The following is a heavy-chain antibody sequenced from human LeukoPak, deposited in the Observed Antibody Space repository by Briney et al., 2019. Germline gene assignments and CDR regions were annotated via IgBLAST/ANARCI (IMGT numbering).Heavy chain of an antibody. D-gene: IGHD3-22*01. V-gene: IGHV3-23*01. CDR3: AKRYYYDSSGYSTERKLASLFFDY. CDR1: GFTFSSYA. Sequence: SGGSLRLSCAASGFTFSSYAMSWVRQAPGKGLEWVSAISGSGGSTYYADSVKGRFTISRDNSKNTLYLQMNSLRAEDTAVYYCAKRYYYDSSGYSTERKLASLFFDYWGQGTLVTVSS. CDR2: ISGSGGST. J-gene: IGHJ4*02.